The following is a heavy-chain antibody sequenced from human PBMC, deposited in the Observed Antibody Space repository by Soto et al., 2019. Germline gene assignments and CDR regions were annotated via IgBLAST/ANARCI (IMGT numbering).Heavy chain of an antibody. D-gene: IGHD3-9*01. V-gene: IGHV4-4*02. Sequence: QVQLQESGPGLVKPSGTLSLTCAVSGGSISSSHWWTWVRQSPGKGLEYIGEISHSGTSNSNPSLKSRVIVSVDQCKKHFSLTLTSVPAADTAVYYCARVVLTITRGAFDAWGQGTLVIVSS. CDR2: ISHSGTS. CDR3: ARVVLTITRGAFDA. CDR1: GGSISSSHW. J-gene: IGHJ3*01.